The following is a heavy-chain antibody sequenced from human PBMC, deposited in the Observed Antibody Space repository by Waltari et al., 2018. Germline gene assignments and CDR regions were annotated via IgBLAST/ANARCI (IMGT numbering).Heavy chain of an antibody. D-gene: IGHD6-13*01. V-gene: IGHV3-48*04. Sequence: EVQLVESGGGLVQPGGSLRLSCAASGFTFSSYSMNWVRQAPGKGLEWVSYISSSSSTIYYADSVKGRFTISRDNAKNSLYLQMNSLRAEDTAVYYCARGGDSSSWYAQAYWGQGTLVTVSS. CDR2: ISSSSSTI. J-gene: IGHJ4*02. CDR1: GFTFSSYS. CDR3: ARGGDSSSWYAQAY.